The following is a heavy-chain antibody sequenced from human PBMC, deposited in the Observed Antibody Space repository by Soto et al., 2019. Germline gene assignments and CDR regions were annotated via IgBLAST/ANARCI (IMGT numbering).Heavy chain of an antibody. J-gene: IGHJ6*02. CDR3: ARLGIEASDYYYYYGMDV. Sequence: SVKVSCKASGGTFSSYAISWVRQAPGQGLEWMGGIIPIFGTANYAQKFQGRVTITADKSTSTAYMELSSLRSEDTAVYYCARLGIEASDYYYYYGMDVWGQGTTVTVSS. CDR1: GGTFSSYA. V-gene: IGHV1-69*06. CDR2: IIPIFGTA. D-gene: IGHD6-13*01.